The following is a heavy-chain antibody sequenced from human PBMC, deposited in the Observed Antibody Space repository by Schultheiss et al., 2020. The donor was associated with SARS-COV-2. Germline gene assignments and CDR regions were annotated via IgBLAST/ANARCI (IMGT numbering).Heavy chain of an antibody. CDR1: GGSVSSGSYY. V-gene: IGHV4-61*01. CDR2: IYYSGST. D-gene: IGHD6-6*01. CDR3: ARVSSSDYYYYYMDV. Sequence: SETLSLTCTVSGGSVSSGSYYWSWIRQPPGKGLEWIGYIYYSGSTNYNPSLKSRVTISVDTSKNQFSLKLSSVTAADTAVYYCARVSSSDYYYYYMDVWGKGTTVTGS. J-gene: IGHJ6*03.